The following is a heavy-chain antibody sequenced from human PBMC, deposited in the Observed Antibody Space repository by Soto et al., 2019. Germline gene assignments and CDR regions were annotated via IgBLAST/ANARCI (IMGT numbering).Heavy chain of an antibody. V-gene: IGHV4-4*02. CDR3: ASRDTGTSVDY. CDR2: IYRTGST. Sequence: SETLSLTCAVSGGSFTSNNWWTWVRQPPGQGLEWIGEIYRTGSTNYNPSLKSRVTISLDKSENQFSLKVTSLTAADTAVYYCASRDTGTSVDYWGQGTLVTVSS. D-gene: IGHD1-7*01. CDR1: GGSFTSNNW. J-gene: IGHJ4*02.